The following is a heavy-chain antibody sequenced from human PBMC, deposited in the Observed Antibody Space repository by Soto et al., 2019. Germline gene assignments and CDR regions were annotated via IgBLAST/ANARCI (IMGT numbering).Heavy chain of an antibody. CDR1: GFTLSSNS. CDR2: ISNSGTST. CDR3: AKWSGFGDA. J-gene: IGHJ5*02. V-gene: IGHV3-23*01. Sequence: EVQLLESGGGLVQPGGCLRLSCAASGFTLSSNSMAWVRQAPGKGLEWVSGISNSGTSTFYADSVKGRFTISRDTSKNTLYLQMDSLRAEDTAVYFCAKWSGFGDAWGQGTLVTVSS. D-gene: IGHD3-10*01.